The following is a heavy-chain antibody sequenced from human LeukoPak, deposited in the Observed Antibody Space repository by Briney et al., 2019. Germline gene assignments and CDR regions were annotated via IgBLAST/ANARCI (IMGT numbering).Heavy chain of an antibody. D-gene: IGHD4-17*01. J-gene: IGHJ4*02. CDR3: ARETHDYGFVY. CDR2: IYSGGST. V-gene: IGHV3-66*01. CDR1: GFTVSSNY. Sequence: PGGSLRLSCAASGFTVSSNYMSWVRQAPGKGLEWVSVIYSGGSTYYADSVKGRFTISRDNSKNTLYLQMNSLRAEDTAVYYCARETHDYGFVYWGQGTLVTVSS.